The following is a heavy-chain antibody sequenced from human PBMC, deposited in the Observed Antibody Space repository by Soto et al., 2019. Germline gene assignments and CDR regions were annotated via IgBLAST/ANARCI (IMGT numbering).Heavy chain of an antibody. CDR3: AIPDLPGHYFDY. Sequence: GGSLRLSCTASGFTVSNSYMSWVRQAPGKGLEWVSVIYGGGSTYYADSVKGRFTVSRDNSKNTLCLQMNSLRDEDTAIYFCAIPDLPGHYFDYWGQGTLVTVSS. J-gene: IGHJ4*02. V-gene: IGHV3-53*01. CDR1: GFTVSNSY. CDR2: IYGGGST.